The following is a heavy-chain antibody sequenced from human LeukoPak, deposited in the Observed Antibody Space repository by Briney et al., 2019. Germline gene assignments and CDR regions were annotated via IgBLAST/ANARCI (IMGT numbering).Heavy chain of an antibody. CDR3: ARASLYYDSSGYPDY. CDR2: IYYSGGT. J-gene: IGHJ4*02. D-gene: IGHD3-22*01. Sequence: SQTLSLTCTVSGDSISSGDYYWSWIRQPPGKGLEWIGYIYYSGGTNYNPSLKSRVTISVDTSKNQFSLKLSSVTAADTAVYYCARASLYYDSSGYPDYWGQGTLVTVSS. V-gene: IGHV4-30-4*01. CDR1: GDSISSGDYY.